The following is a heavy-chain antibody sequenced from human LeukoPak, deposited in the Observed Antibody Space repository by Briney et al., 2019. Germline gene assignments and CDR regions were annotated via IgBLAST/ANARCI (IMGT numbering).Heavy chain of an antibody. CDR3: ARRRTMVRGVVRTQYNWFDP. D-gene: IGHD3-10*01. V-gene: IGHV4-61*02. CDR1: GGSISSGSYY. J-gene: IGHJ5*02. CDR2: IYTSGST. Sequence: PSETLSLTCTVSGGSISSGSYYWSWIRQPAGKGLEWIGRIYTSGSTNYNPSLKSRVTISVDTSKNQFSLKLSSVTAADAAVYYCARRRTMVRGVVRTQYNWFDPWGQGTLVTVSS.